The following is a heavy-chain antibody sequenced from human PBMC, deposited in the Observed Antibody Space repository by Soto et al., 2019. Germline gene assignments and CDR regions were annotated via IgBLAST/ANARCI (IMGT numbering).Heavy chain of an antibody. CDR3: ARGLVVVPAATTAYCYGMDV. J-gene: IGHJ6*02. CDR1: GGSFSGYY. D-gene: IGHD2-2*01. V-gene: IGHV4-34*01. CDR2: INHSGST. Sequence: QVQLQQWGAGLLKPSETLSLTCAVYGGSFSGYYWSWIRQPPGKGLEWIGEINHSGSTNYNPSLKSRVTISVATSTNQFSLKLSSVTAADTAVYYCARGLVVVPAATTAYCYGMDVWGQGTTVTVSS.